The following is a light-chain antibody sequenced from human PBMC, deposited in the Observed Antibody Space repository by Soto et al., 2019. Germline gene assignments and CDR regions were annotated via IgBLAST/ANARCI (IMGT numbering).Light chain of an antibody. V-gene: IGKV1-5*03. CDR3: QQYNSYSLT. J-gene: IGKJ4*01. Sequence: DIQMTQSPSTLSASVGDRVTITCRASQSISSWLAWDQQKPGKAPKLLIYRASSLQSGVPSRFSGSGSGTEFTLTTTSLQPDDFATYYCQQYNSYSLTFGGGTKVEIK. CDR1: QSISSW. CDR2: RAS.